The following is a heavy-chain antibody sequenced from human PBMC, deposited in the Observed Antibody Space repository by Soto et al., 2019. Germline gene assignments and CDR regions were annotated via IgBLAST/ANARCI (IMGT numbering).Heavy chain of an antibody. V-gene: IGHV1-2*06. CDR2: INPNSGGT. D-gene: IGHD4-17*01. CDR3: ARDGRLVPNYFDE. Sequence: DSVQVSCKASGYIFTDYYMHWVRQAPGQELGWMGRINPNSGGTNYAQKFQGRVTMTRDTSISTAYTELSSLRSDDTAVYYCARDGRLVPNYFDEWGPRTLVTVS. J-gene: IGHJ4*02. CDR1: GYIFTDYY.